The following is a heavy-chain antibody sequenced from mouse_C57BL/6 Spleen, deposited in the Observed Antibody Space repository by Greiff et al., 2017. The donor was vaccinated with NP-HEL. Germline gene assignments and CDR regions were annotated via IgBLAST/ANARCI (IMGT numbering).Heavy chain of an antibody. D-gene: IGHD2-12*01. CDR2: ISGGGGNT. V-gene: IGHV5-9*01. J-gene: IGHJ2*01. CDR1: GFTFSSYT. Sequence: EVQGVESGGGLVKPGGSLKLSCAASGFTFSSYTMSWVRQTPEKRLEWVATISGGGGNTYYPDSVKGRFTISRDNAKNTLYLQMSSLRSEDTALYYCARWNYYSFDYWGQGTTLTVSS. CDR3: ARWNYYSFDY.